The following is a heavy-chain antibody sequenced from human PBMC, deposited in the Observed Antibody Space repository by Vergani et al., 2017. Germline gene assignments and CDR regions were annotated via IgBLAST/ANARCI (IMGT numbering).Heavy chain of an antibody. V-gene: IGHV1-2*02. D-gene: IGHD3-22*01. CDR3: ASLGYYDSSGYEGVDY. CDR2: INPNSGGT. Sequence: VQLVQSGAEVKKPGESLKISCKGSGYSFTSYWIGWVRQAPGQGLEWMGWINPNSGGTNYAQKFQGRVTMTRDTSISTAYMELSRLRSDDTAVYYCASLGYYDSSGYEGVDYWGQGTLVTVSS. CDR1: GYSFTSYW. J-gene: IGHJ4*02.